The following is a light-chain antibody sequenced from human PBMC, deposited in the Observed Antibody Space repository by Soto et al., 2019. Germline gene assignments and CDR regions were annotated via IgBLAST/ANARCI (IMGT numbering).Light chain of an antibody. CDR1: SSDVGTFNF. V-gene: IGLV2-23*02. CDR2: EVS. CDR3: CSYAGSITFV. J-gene: IGLJ1*01. Sequence: QSALTQPASVSGSPGQSITISCTGTSSDVGTFNFVSRYQQHPGKAPKLILYEVSKRPSGVSNRFSGSKSGNTASLTMSGLQAEDKADYYCCSYAGSITFVFGTGTKLTVL.